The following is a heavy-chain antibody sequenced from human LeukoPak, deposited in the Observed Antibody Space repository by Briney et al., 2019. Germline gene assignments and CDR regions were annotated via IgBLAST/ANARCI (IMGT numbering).Heavy chain of an antibody. CDR2: ISYDGSNK. CDR3: ARNVDTAMVNDY. V-gene: IGHV3-30*03. D-gene: IGHD5-18*01. Sequence: GGSLRLSCAASGFTFSSYGMHWVRQAPGKGLEWVAVISYDGSNKYYADSVKGRFTISRDNSKNTLYLQMNSLRAEDTAVYYCARNVDTAMVNDYWGQGTLVTVSS. CDR1: GFTFSSYG. J-gene: IGHJ4*02.